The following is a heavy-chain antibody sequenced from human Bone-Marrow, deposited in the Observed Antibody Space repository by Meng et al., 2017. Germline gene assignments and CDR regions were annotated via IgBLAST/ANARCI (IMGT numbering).Heavy chain of an antibody. CDR2: IWYDGSNK. D-gene: IGHD2-2*01. CDR1: GFTFSSYG. V-gene: IGHV3-33*01. Sequence: GESLKISCAASGFTFSSYGMHWVRQAPGKGLEWVAVIWYDGSNKYYADPVKGRFTISRDNSKNTLYLQMNSLRAEDTAVYYCARDHGQLLSGRFDYWGQGTLVTVSS. J-gene: IGHJ4*02. CDR3: ARDHGQLLSGRFDY.